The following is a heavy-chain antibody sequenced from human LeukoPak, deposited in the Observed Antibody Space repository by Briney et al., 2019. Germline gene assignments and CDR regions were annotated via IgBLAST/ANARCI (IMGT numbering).Heavy chain of an antibody. V-gene: IGHV1-69*04. CDR2: IIPILSIA. Sequence: SVKVSCKASGGTFISYAISWVRQAPGQGLEWRGRIIPILSIANYAQKSQGRVTITADRSTSTAYTEVSSLRSEDTAVFYRASEEFPYRGQGTLVTVSS. CDR1: GGTFISYA. J-gene: IGHJ4*02. D-gene: IGHD2-21*01. CDR3: ASEEFPY.